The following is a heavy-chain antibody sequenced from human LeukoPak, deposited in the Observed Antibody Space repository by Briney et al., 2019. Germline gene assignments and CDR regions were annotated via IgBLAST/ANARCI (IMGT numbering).Heavy chain of an antibody. D-gene: IGHD3-22*01. CDR2: IYYSGST. V-gene: IGHV4-59*01. CDR3: ARGGSGYYYDGSGYYHEPSFDY. CDR1: GGSISSYY. Sequence: SETLSLTCTVSGGSISSYYWSWIRQPPGKGLEWIGYIYYSGSTNYNPSLKSRVTISVDTSKNQFSLKLSSVTAADTAVYYCARGGSGYYYDGSGYYHEPSFDYWGQGTLVTVSS. J-gene: IGHJ4*02.